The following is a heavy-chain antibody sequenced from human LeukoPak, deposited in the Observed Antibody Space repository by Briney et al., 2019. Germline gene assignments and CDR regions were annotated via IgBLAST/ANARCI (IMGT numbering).Heavy chain of an antibody. V-gene: IGHV3-48*01. CDR3: ARDYKYAFDN. Sequence: GGSLRLSCAASGFTFSDYSMNWVRQAPGKGLEWISYIGIDSGNTNYADSVKGRFTTSGDKAKNSLYLQMTSLRVEDTAVYYCARDYKYAFDNWGQGTLDTVSS. CDR2: IGIDSGNT. CDR1: GFTFSDYS. D-gene: IGHD5-24*01. J-gene: IGHJ4*02.